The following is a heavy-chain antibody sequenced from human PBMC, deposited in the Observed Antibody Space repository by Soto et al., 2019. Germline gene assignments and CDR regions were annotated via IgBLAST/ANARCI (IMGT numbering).Heavy chain of an antibody. CDR1: EDTFTSYD. J-gene: IGHJ3*02. V-gene: IGHV1-8*01. CDR2: MNPNSGNT. Sequence: TSVQVSCKACEDTFTSYDLNWVRQSNGQGIEWMGWMNPNSGNTGYAQKFQGRVTMTRNTSISTAYMGLSSLRSEDTAVYFCVRGGNSNDIRDAFDIWGQGTMVTVSS. D-gene: IGHD1-1*01. CDR3: VRGGNSNDIRDAFDI.